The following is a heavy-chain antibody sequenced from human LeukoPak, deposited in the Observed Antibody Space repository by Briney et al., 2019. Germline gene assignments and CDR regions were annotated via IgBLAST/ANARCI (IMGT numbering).Heavy chain of an antibody. Sequence: AGGSLKMSCKGSGYSFTSYWIGWVRQMPGKGLEWMGIIYPGDSDTRYSPSFQGQVTISADKSISTAYLQWSSLKASDTAMYYCARQGTYSTSRAFFDYWGLGTLVTVSS. CDR2: IYPGDSDT. J-gene: IGHJ4*02. CDR1: GYSFTSYW. D-gene: IGHD6-13*01. V-gene: IGHV5-51*01. CDR3: ARQGTYSTSRAFFDY.